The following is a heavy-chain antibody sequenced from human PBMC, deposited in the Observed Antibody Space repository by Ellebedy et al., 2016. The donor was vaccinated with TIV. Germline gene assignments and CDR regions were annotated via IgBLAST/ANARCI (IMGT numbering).Heavy chain of an antibody. D-gene: IGHD6-19*01. CDR2: LYYSGSP. Sequence: MPSETLSLTCTVPGGSISSTNYYWGWIRQPPGKRLEWIGSLYYSGSPYYNPSLKSRVTISVDTSKNQFSLKLSSVTAADTAVYYCAGGYSSGWTDYWGQGTLVTVSS. V-gene: IGHV4-39*07. CDR1: GGSISSTNYY. J-gene: IGHJ4*02. CDR3: AGGYSSGWTDY.